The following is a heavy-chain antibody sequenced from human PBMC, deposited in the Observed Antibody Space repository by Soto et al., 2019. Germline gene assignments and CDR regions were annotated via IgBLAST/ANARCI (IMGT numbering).Heavy chain of an antibody. D-gene: IGHD1-26*01. CDR3: GRDFGSGHADV. Sequence: GESLKISCQTSDEIFNTYWITWVRQMPGRGLEWVGRIDPSDSYTTYNPSLKGHVILSADKSMNTAYVQRTSLRASDTAMYFCGRDFGSGHADVWGQGTLVTVSS. CDR1: DEIFNTYW. J-gene: IGHJ1*01. CDR2: IDPSDSYT. V-gene: IGHV5-10-1*01.